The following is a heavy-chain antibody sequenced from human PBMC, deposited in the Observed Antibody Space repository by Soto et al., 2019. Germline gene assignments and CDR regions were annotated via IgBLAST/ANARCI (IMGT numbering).Heavy chain of an antibody. CDR1: GYTFSGCV. CDR3: ASEIDATTVPSFDY. D-gene: IGHD4-17*01. J-gene: IGHJ4*02. V-gene: IGHV1-3*01. Sequence: QVSCKASGYTFSGCVMHWVRQAPGQRLEWMGWINAGNGNAKYSQTFQGRVTITRDTSASKAYMELSRLRSEDTAVYYCASEIDATTVPSFDYWGQETLVTVSS. CDR2: INAGNGNA.